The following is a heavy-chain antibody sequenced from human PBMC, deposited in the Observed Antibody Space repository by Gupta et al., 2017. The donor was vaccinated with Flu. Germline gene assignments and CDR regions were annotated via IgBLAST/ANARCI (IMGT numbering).Heavy chain of an antibody. D-gene: IGHD4-23*01. Sequence: QVQLQQWGAGLLKPSETLSLTCAVYGGSFSGYYWSWIRQPPGKGLEWIGEINHSGSTKYNPARKSRVTISVDTSKNKVSMKLSSVTAAETAVYYCAIGQTTGVTHRYFDLGGRGTMVTVSS. CDR2: INHSGST. J-gene: IGHJ2*01. V-gene: IGHV4-34*01. CDR3: AIGQTTGVTHRYFDL. CDR1: GGSFSGYY.